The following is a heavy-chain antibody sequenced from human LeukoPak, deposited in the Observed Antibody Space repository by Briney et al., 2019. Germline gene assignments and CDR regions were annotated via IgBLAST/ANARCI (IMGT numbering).Heavy chain of an antibody. V-gene: IGHV3-48*01. D-gene: IGHD1-26*01. CDR3: ARRGIVGATRATTPYFDY. CDR1: GFSFSEYS. J-gene: IGHJ4*02. CDR2: ITSRSAFT. Sequence: GGSLRLSCVGSGFSFSEYSMNWVRQSPGKGLEWISYITSRSAFTYFAGSVKGRFTISRDDARNSVYLHLNALRVDDTAVYYCARRGIVGATRATTPYFDYWGQGTLVTVSS.